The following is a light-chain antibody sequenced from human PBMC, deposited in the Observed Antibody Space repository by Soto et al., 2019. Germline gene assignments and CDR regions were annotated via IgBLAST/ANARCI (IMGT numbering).Light chain of an antibody. Sequence: QSALTQPASVSGSPGQSITISCTGSSSAVGGCNCVSWYQHHPGKAPKLMIYDVTNRPSGVSNRFSGSKSGNTASLTISGLQAEDEADYYCSSYPSNTVVFGGGTKVTVL. CDR1: SSAVGGCNC. CDR3: SSYPSNTVV. V-gene: IGLV2-14*03. CDR2: DVT. J-gene: IGLJ2*01.